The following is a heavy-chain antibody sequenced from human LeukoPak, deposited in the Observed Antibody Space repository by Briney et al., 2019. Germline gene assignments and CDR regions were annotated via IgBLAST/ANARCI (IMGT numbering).Heavy chain of an antibody. J-gene: IGHJ6*02. V-gene: IGHV3-7*01. D-gene: IGHD2-2*02. CDR1: GFTFSSYW. CDR3: ARTAEYCSSTSCYIWGRYYYYGMDV. CDR2: INHNGNVN. Sequence: GGSLRLSCAASGFTFSSYWMNWARQAPGKGLEWVASINHNGNVNYYVDSVKGRFTISRDNAKNSLYLQMNSLRAEDTAVYYCARTAEYCSSTSCYIWGRYYYYGMDVWGQGTTVTVSS.